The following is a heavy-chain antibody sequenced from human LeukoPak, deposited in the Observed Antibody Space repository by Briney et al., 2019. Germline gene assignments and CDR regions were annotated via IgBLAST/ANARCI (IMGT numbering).Heavy chain of an antibody. CDR1: GYTISSYA. CDR2: ISAYNGNT. D-gene: IGHD2-2*01. V-gene: IGHV1-18*01. CDR3: ARVRSTSFDY. Sequence: GASVKVSCKASGYTISSYAFSCVRHAPGQVLEWMGWISAYNGNTDYAQKFQGRVTMTTDTSTSTSYMELRSLRSDDTAVYYCARVRSTSFDYWGQGTLVTVSS. J-gene: IGHJ4*02.